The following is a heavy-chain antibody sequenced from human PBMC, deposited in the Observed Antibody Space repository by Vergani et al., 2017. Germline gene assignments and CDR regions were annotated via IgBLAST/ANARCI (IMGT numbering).Heavy chain of an antibody. V-gene: IGHV1-18*01. CDR2: ISAYNGNT. Sequence: QVQLVQSGAEVKKPGASVKVSCKASGYTFTSYGISWVRQAPGQGLEWMGWISAYNGNTNYAQKLQGRVTMTTDTSTSPAYMELRSLRSDDTAVYYCARYLGDIVVVPAAINWFDPWGQGTLVTVSS. J-gene: IGHJ5*02. CDR3: ARYLGDIVVVPAAINWFDP. CDR1: GYTFTSYG. D-gene: IGHD2-2*01.